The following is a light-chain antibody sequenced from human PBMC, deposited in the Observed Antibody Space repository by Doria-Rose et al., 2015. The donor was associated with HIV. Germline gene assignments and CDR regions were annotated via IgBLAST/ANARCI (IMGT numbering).Light chain of an antibody. CDR2: DGS. CDR3: HQYGTSWT. CDR1: QSFSSTY. V-gene: IGKV3-20*01. J-gene: IGKJ1*01. Sequence: TQSPGTLSLSPGERATLSCSASQSFSSTYLAWNQQKPGHAPSLLIYDGSNSATGIPDRLSASGSGTDFTLTINGLEPEDFALYYCHQYGTSWTFGQGTKVEI.